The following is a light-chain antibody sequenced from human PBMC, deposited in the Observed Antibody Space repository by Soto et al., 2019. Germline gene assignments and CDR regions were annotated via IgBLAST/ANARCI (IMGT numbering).Light chain of an antibody. CDR3: QQYNNWPPWT. CDR2: GAS. V-gene: IGKV3-15*01. J-gene: IGKJ1*01. CDR1: QSVSSN. Sequence: EIVMTQSPATLSVSPGERATLSCRASQSVSSNLAWYQQKPGQAPRLLIYGASTRATGIPVRFSGSGSGTEFTLTISSLQSEDFAVYYYQQYNNWPPWTFGQGTMVEIK.